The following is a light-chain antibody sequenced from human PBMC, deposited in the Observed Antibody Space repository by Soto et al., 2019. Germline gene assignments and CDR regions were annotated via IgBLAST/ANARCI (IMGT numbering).Light chain of an antibody. CDR2: EVS. CDR3: SSYTSSTTWV. Sequence: QSVLTQPASVSGSPGQSITISCTGTSSDVGAYNYVSWYQQHPGKAPKLMIYEVSYRPSGVPDRFSGSRSGNTASLTISGLQAEDESDYYCSSYTSSTTWVFGGGTKVTVL. CDR1: SSDVGAYNY. V-gene: IGLV2-14*01. J-gene: IGLJ3*02.